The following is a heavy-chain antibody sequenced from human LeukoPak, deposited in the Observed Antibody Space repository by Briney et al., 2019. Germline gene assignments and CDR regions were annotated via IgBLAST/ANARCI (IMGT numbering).Heavy chain of an antibody. CDR2: IYSGGST. CDR3: AGVIQRWLQLWGELDAFDI. J-gene: IGHJ3*02. Sequence: GGSLRLSCAASGFTVSSNYMSWVRQAPGKGLEWVSVIYSGGSTYYADSVKGRFTISRDNSKNTLYLQMNSLRAEDTAVYYCAGVIQRWLQLWGELDAFDIWGQGTMVTVSS. CDR1: GFTVSSNY. V-gene: IGHV3-53*01. D-gene: IGHD5-24*01.